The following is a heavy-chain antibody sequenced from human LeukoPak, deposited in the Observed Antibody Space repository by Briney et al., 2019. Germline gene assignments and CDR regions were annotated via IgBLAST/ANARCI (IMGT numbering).Heavy chain of an antibody. CDR2: INPSGGST. J-gene: IGHJ4*02. CDR1: GYTFTSDY. Sequence: ASVKVSCKASGYTFTSDYMHWVRQAPGQGLEWMGIINPSGGSTSYAQKFQGRVTMTRDTSTSTVYMELSSLRSEDTAVYYCARAYCGGDCYAPAFDYWGQGTLVTVSS. V-gene: IGHV1-46*01. D-gene: IGHD2-21*02. CDR3: ARAYCGGDCYAPAFDY.